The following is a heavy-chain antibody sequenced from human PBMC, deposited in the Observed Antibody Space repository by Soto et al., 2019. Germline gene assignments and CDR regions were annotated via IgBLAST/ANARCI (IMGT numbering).Heavy chain of an antibody. CDR1: GYSFTDYW. Sequence: PDESLKNCCRTSGYSFTDYWIGWLRQMPGKGLEWMGIIYPGDSGTTYSPSFQGQVTISADNSITTAYLQWSSLKASDSDTYYCARWGSGWNGSDCYFVERQHWFEPWGQGTLGTVSS. CDR2: IYPGDSGT. CDR3: ARWGSGWNGSDCYFVERQHWFEP. J-gene: IGHJ5*01. D-gene: IGHD2-21*02. V-gene: IGHV5-51*01.